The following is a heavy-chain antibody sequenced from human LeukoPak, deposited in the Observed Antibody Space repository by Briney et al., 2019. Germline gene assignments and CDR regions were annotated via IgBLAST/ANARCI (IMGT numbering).Heavy chain of an antibody. CDR2: IYTSGST. CDR1: GGSISSYY. V-gene: IGHV4-4*07. CDR3: ARDSTTWHGGLFDY. Sequence: KASETLSLTCTVSGGSISSYYWSWIRQPAGKGLEWIGRIYTSGSTNYNPSLKSRVTMSVDTSKNQFSLKLSSVTAADTAVYYCARDSTTWHGGLFDYWGQGTLVTVSS. D-gene: IGHD6-13*01. J-gene: IGHJ4*02.